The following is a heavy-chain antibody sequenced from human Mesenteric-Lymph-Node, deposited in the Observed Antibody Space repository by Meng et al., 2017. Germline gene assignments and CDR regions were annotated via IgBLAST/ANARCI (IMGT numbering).Heavy chain of an antibody. Sequence: QVQLVQSGSEVKKPGASLKVSCQASEYTFTGYYMHWVRQAPGQGLEWMGRINPNSGGTNYAQKFQGRVTMTRDTSISTAYMELSRLRSDDTAVYYCASEDTAMVFDYWGQRTLVTVSS. CDR3: ASEDTAMVFDY. V-gene: IGHV1-2*06. CDR1: EYTFTGYY. J-gene: IGHJ4*02. CDR2: INPNSGGT. D-gene: IGHD5-18*01.